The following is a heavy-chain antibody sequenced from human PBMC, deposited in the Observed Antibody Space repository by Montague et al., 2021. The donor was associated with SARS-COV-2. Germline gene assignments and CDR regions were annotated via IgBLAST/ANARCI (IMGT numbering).Heavy chain of an antibody. CDR2: ISFDGTNK. Sequence: SLRLSCAASGFTFTSYAMHWVRHAPGKGLEWLAVISFDGTNKYYTDSVKCRFTISRDNSKNTLYLQMHSVRPEDTAVYYCARDQGGYSYNDYWGQGTLVTVSS. CDR1: GFTFTSYA. V-gene: IGHV3-30-3*01. J-gene: IGHJ4*02. CDR3: ARDQGGYSYNDY. D-gene: IGHD5-18*01.